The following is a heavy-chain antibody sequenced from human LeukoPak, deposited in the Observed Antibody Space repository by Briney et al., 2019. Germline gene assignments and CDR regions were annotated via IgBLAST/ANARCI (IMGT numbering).Heavy chain of an antibody. J-gene: IGHJ3*02. D-gene: IGHD3-16*01. CDR2: INQYGSDE. CDR1: GFTFDKHW. CDR3: ARYDRMTHDAFDI. Sequence: EGSLRLSCSVSGFTFDKHWMSWVRQAPGKGLEWVANINQYGSDEYYVDSVKGRFTISRDNAKNSLYLQMNSLRAEDTAVYYCARYDRMTHDAFDIWGQGTMVTVSS. V-gene: IGHV3-7*01.